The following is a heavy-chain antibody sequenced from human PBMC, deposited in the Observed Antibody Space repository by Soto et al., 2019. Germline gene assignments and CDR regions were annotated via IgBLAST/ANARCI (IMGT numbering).Heavy chain of an antibody. CDR3: ARAGSSGYIYYYYGMDV. CDR2: IIPIFGTA. J-gene: IGHJ6*02. Sequence: SVKVSCKASGGTFSSYAISWVRQAPGQGLEWMGGIIPIFGTANYAQKFQGRVTITADESTSTAYMELSSLRSEDTAVYYCARAGSSGYIYYYYGMDVWGQGTTVTVS. V-gene: IGHV1-69*13. D-gene: IGHD3-22*01. CDR1: GGTFSSYA.